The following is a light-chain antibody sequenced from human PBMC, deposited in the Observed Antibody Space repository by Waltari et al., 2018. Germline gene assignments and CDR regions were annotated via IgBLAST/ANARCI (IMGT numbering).Light chain of an antibody. CDR1: QSLTKKY. CDR3: QQYGSSVMYT. J-gene: IGKJ2*01. V-gene: IGKV3-20*01. CDR2: GAS. Sequence: VLTQSPGTLSLSPGERATLSCRASQSLTKKYLAGYQQKPGQAPMLLIYGASSRAAGIPDRFSGSGSGTDFTLTISRLEPEDFAVYYCQQYGSSVMYTFGQGTKLEIK.